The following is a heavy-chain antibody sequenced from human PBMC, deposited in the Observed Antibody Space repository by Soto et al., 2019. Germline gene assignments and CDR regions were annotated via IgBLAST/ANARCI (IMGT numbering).Heavy chain of an antibody. CDR2: INQDGNEK. D-gene: IGHD3-16*01. Sequence: EVQLVESGGGLVQPGGSLRLSCAASGFAFSNYWMSWLRQAPGKGLEWVANINQDGNEKYYVDSMKGRFTVSRDNAKKSLYLQMNSLRAEDTAVYYCASAPFGVVLVSQWFDPWGQGTLVTGSS. CDR3: ASAPFGVVLVSQWFDP. J-gene: IGHJ5*02. V-gene: IGHV3-7*01. CDR1: GFAFSNYW.